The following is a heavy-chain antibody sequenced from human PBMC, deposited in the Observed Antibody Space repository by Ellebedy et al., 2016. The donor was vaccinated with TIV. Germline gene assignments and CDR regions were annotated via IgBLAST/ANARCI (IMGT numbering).Heavy chain of an antibody. V-gene: IGHV1-18*03. CDR2: ISTYHGKT. CDR1: GYTFTSYG. D-gene: IGHD6-13*01. CDR3: ARGWYLDF. J-gene: IGHJ4*02. Sequence: AASVKVSCKASGYTFTSYGITWVRQAPGQGLEWVGWISTYHGKTYYAQKLQGRVTMTTDTSSSTAYMELRSLTSDDMAVYYCARGWYLDFWGQGILVTVSS.